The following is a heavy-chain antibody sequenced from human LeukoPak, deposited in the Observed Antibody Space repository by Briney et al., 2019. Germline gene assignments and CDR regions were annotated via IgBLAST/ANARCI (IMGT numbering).Heavy chain of an antibody. CDR1: AFTFSSYS. V-gene: IGHV3-48*02. CDR3: ARGPPDIVVVVAANEWYSWFDP. CDR2: ISSSSSTI. D-gene: IGHD2-15*01. J-gene: IGHJ5*02. Sequence: GGSLRLSCAASAFTFSSYSMNLVRQAPGKGLEWVSYISSSSSTIYYADSVKGRFTISRDNAKNSLYLQMNSLRDEDTAVYHCARGPPDIVVVVAANEWYSWFDPWGQGTLVTVSS.